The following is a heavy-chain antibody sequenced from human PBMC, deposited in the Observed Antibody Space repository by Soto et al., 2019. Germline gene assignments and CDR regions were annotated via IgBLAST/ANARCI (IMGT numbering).Heavy chain of an antibody. CDR1: GYTFTSYG. V-gene: IGHV1-18*01. CDR2: ISAYNGNT. J-gene: IGHJ4*02. Sequence: ASVKVSCKASGYTFTSYGISWVRQAPGQGLEWMGWISAYNGNTNYAQKLQGRVTMTTDTSTSTAYMELRSLRSDGTAVYYCARAYSGAAAGSFDYWGQGXLVTVYS. D-gene: IGHD6-13*01. CDR3: ARAYSGAAAGSFDY.